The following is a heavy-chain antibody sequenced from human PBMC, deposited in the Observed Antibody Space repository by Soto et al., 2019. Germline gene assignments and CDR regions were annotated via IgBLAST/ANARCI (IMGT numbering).Heavy chain of an antibody. Sequence: QVQMVQSGAEVKKPGSSVKVSCKASGGTFSSYAISWVRQAPGQGLEWMGGIIPIFGTANYAQKFQGRVTITADESTSTDYMELSSLRSEDTAVYYCARLLHGYSPVFDYWGQGTLVTVSS. CDR2: IIPIFGTA. CDR3: ARLLHGYSPVFDY. J-gene: IGHJ4*02. V-gene: IGHV1-69*12. D-gene: IGHD5-18*01. CDR1: GGTFSSYA.